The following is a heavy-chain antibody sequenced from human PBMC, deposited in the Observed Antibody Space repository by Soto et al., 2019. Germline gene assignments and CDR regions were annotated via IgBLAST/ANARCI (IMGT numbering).Heavy chain of an antibody. V-gene: IGHV3-11*01. Sequence: QVQLVESGGGLVKPGGSLRLSCAASGFSFSDFYMVWIRQAPGKGLEWISYIHRSGSPIYYADSVKGRFTISRDNAKTSLSLQMNSLRAEDAAVYYCARLFYNWNSWVDSWGQGTLVTVTS. CDR3: ARLFYNWNSWVDS. J-gene: IGHJ4*02. CDR2: IHRSGSPI. CDR1: GFSFSDFY. D-gene: IGHD1-20*01.